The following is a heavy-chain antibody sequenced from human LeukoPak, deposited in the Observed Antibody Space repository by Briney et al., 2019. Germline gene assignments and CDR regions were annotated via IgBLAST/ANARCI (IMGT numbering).Heavy chain of an antibody. J-gene: IGHJ4*02. CDR2: INVDDSSK. CDR3: ARDPDHGALDF. CDR1: GFTFSTSW. V-gene: IGHV3-7*01. Sequence: PGGSLRLSCAASGFTFSTSWMTWVRQAPGKGLERVAIINVDDSSKSYLDSVKGRFTISRDNAKNSLYLQMNNLRAEDTAVYYCARDPDHGALDFWGQGTLVTVSS. D-gene: IGHD4-17*01.